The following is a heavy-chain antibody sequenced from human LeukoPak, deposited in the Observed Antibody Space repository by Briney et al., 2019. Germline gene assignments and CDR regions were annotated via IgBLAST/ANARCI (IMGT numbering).Heavy chain of an antibody. CDR2: INHSGST. Sequence: SETLSLTCAVYGGSFSGYYWSWIRQPPGKGLEWIGEINHSGSTDYNPSLKSRVTISVDTSQNQFSLKLSSVTAADTAVYYCARGVNYYDYVWGSYRLFDYWGQGTLVTVSS. CDR1: GGSFSGYY. D-gene: IGHD3-16*02. CDR3: ARGVNYYDYVWGSYRLFDY. V-gene: IGHV4-34*01. J-gene: IGHJ4*02.